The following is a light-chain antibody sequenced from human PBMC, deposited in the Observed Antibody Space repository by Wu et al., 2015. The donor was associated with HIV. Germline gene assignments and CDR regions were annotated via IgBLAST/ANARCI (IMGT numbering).Light chain of an antibody. V-gene: IGKV1-27*01. CDR3: QNYNSAPRT. CDR2: GGS. J-gene: IGKJ1*01. Sequence: DIQMTQSPSSLSAYVGDRVTITCRASQDIDNYLAWYQQKFGKTPKLLIYGGSNLQSGVPSRFSGSGSGAHFTLTTNSLQPEDVAIYYCQNYNSAPRTFGQGTSVEIK. CDR1: QDIDNY.